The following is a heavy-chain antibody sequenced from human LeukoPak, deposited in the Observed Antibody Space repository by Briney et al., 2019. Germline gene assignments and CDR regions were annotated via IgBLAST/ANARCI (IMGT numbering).Heavy chain of an antibody. CDR2: ISYDGSNK. Sequence: GRSLRLSCAASGFTFSSYAMHWVRQAPGKGLEWVAVISYDGSNKYYADSVKGRFTISRDNAKNSLYLQMNSLRAEDTAVYYCARDGRNDIYYYYGMDVWGKGTTVTVSS. V-gene: IGHV3-30-3*01. J-gene: IGHJ6*04. D-gene: IGHD3-9*01. CDR3: ARDGRNDIYYYYGMDV. CDR1: GFTFSSYA.